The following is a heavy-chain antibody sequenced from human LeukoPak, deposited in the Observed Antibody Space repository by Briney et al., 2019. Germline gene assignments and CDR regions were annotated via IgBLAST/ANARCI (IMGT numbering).Heavy chain of an antibody. Sequence: ASVKVSCKASGGTFSSYAISWVRQAPGQGLEWMGRINPNSGGTNYAQKFQGRVTMTRDTSISTAYMELSRLRSDDTAVYYCARDREGVPAAGIDYYYYGMDVWGQGTTVTVSS. D-gene: IGHD2-2*01. J-gene: IGHJ6*02. V-gene: IGHV1-2*06. CDR3: ARDREGVPAAGIDYYYYGMDV. CDR1: GGTFSSYA. CDR2: INPNSGGT.